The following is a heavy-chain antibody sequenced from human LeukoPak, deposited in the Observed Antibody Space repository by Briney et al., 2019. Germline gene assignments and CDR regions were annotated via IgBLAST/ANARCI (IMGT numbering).Heavy chain of an antibody. Sequence: ASVKVSCKVSGYTLTELSMHWVRQAPGKGLEWMGGFDLEDGETIYAQKFQGRVTMTEDTSTDTAYMELSSLRSEDTAVYYCATPTVPYDFWSGYFDYWGQGTLVTVSS. CDR3: ATPTVPYDFWSGYFDY. CDR2: FDLEDGET. J-gene: IGHJ4*02. V-gene: IGHV1-24*01. CDR1: GYTLTELS. D-gene: IGHD3-3*01.